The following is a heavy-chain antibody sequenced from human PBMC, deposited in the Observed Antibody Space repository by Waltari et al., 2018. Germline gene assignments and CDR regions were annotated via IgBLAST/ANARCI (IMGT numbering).Heavy chain of an antibody. Sequence: EVQLVESGGGLVQPGESLRLSCAASGFTFSSYWMHWVRQAPGQGLAGVLRINTDVRSTSYADSVMGRSTISRDNAKNTLYLQMNSLTVYETAVYYCAELSSSAFHIWGQETMVTVSS. J-gene: IGHJ3*02. CDR3: AELSSSAFHI. CDR2: INTDVRST. D-gene: IGHD1-7*01. V-gene: IGHV3-74*01. CDR1: GFTFSSYW.